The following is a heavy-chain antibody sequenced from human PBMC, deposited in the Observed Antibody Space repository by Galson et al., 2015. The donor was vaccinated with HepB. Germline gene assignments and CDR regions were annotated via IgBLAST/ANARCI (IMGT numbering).Heavy chain of an antibody. J-gene: IGHJ4*02. CDR1: GGTFSSYA. CDR3: ARSGYSGYDRVFYFDY. CDR2: IIPIFGIA. Sequence: SVKVSCKASGGTFSSYAISWVRQAPGQGLEWMGGIIPIFGIANYAQKFQGRVTITADESTSTAYMELSSLRSEDTAVYYCARSGYSGYDRVFYFDYWGQGTLVTVSS. V-gene: IGHV1-69*13. D-gene: IGHD5-12*01.